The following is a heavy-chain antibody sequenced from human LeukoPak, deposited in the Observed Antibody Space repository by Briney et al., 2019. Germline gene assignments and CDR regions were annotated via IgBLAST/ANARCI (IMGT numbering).Heavy chain of an antibody. J-gene: IGHJ6*03. V-gene: IGHV3-7*01. CDR1: GFTFSSYW. CDR2: IEQDGSEK. CDR3: ARENSSSPTGLYYYYYMDV. D-gene: IGHD6-6*01. Sequence: AGGSLRLSCAASGFTFSSYWMSWVRQAPGKGLEWVANIEQDGSEKYYVGSVKGRFTISRDNAKNSLYLQMNSLRAEDTAVYYCARENSSSPTGLYYYYYMDVWGKGTTVTVSS.